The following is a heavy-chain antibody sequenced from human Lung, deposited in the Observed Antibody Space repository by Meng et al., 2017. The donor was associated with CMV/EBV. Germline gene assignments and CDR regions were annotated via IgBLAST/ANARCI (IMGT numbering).Heavy chain of an antibody. CDR2: ISWDGGST. CDR3: AKDLAAAGQLYYYYVMDV. Sequence: GEXXKISCAASGFTFDDYTMHWVRQAPGKGLEWVSLISWDGGSTYYADSVKGRFTISRDNSKNSLYLQMNSLRTEDTALYYCAKDLAAAGQLYYYYVMDVXGRGXTVTVSS. D-gene: IGHD6-13*01. J-gene: IGHJ6*02. V-gene: IGHV3-43*01. CDR1: GFTFDDYT.